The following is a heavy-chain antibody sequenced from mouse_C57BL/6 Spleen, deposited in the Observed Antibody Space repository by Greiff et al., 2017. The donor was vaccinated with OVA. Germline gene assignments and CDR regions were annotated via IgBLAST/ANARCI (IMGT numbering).Heavy chain of an antibody. Sequence: EVQVVESEGGLVQPGSSMKLSCTASGFTFSDYYMAWVRQVPEKGLEWVANINYDGSSTYYLDSLKSRFIISRDNAKNILYLQMSSLRSEDTATYYCAREGVEYYAMDYWGQGTSVTVSS. CDR2: INYDGSST. CDR1: GFTFSDYY. J-gene: IGHJ4*01. V-gene: IGHV5-16*01. CDR3: AREGVEYYAMDY.